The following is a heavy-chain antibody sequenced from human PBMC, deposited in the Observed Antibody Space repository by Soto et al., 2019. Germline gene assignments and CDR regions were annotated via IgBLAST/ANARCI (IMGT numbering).Heavy chain of an antibody. V-gene: IGHV3-74*01. CDR1: GFTFSYYW. J-gene: IGHJ3*01. D-gene: IGHD1-26*01. Sequence: EVQLLESGGGLVQPGESLRLSCVASGFTFSYYWMHWVRQAPGMGLVWVSRIHSDGSSTNYADSVKGRFTISRDNARNTLYLQMNSLRGEDTAVYYCARGDRGAFDLWGQGTVLTVSS. CDR3: ARGDRGAFDL. CDR2: IHSDGSST.